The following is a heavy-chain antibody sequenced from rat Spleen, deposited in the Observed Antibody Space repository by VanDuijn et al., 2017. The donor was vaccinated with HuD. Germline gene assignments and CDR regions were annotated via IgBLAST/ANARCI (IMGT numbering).Heavy chain of an antibody. CDR2: ISPGGGNT. D-gene: IGHD1-11*01. J-gene: IGHJ2*01. CDR3: ARRHYGYTDYFDS. Sequence: EVQLVGSGGGLVQPGRSLKLSCAASGFTFNNYDMAWVRQTPTKGLEWVASISPGGGNTYYRDSVKGRFTISRDNAKSTLSLQMDSLRSEDTATYYCARRHYGYTDYFDSWGQGVMVTVSS. V-gene: IGHV5-25*01. CDR1: GFTFNNYD.